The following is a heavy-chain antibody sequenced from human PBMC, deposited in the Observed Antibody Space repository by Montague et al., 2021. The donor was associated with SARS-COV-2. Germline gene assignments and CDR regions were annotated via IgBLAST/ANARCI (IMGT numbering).Heavy chain of an antibody. Sequence: CASSGDSVSSNSAAWNWIRQSPSRGREWLGRTYYRSKWYNDYAVSVKSRITINPDTSKNQFSLQLNSVTPEDTAVYYCARGSSGYYTPRPFDYWGQGTLVTVSS. CDR2: TYYRSKWYN. J-gene: IGHJ4*02. D-gene: IGHD3-22*01. V-gene: IGHV6-1*01. CDR1: GDSVSSNSAA. CDR3: ARGSSGYYTPRPFDY.